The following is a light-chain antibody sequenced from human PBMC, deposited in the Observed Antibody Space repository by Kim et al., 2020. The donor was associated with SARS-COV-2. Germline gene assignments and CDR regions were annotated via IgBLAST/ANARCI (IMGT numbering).Light chain of an antibody. J-gene: IGLJ2*01. CDR3: VTRDDSLNAVV. V-gene: IGLV1-44*01. CDR2: SVN. CDR1: SSNIGSNS. Sequence: ELTQPPSASGTPGQRVTISCSGSSSNIGSNSVNWYQQLPETAPKLLIYSVNQRPSGVPERFSGSKSGTSASLAISGLQPEDEADYYCVTRDDSLNAVVFGGGTQLTVL.